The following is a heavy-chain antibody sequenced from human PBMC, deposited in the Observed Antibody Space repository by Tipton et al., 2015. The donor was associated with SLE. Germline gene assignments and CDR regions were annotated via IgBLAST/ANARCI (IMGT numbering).Heavy chain of an antibody. D-gene: IGHD5-24*01. Sequence: TLSLTCAVYGGSFSGYYWGWILQPPGKGLKWIGSIYYSGSTYYNPSLKSRVTISVDTSKNQFSLKLSSVTAADTAVYYCARAEDGHAFDIWGQGTMVTVSS. CDR2: IYYSGST. V-gene: IGHV4-34*01. CDR3: ARAEDGHAFDI. CDR1: GGSFSGYY. J-gene: IGHJ3*02.